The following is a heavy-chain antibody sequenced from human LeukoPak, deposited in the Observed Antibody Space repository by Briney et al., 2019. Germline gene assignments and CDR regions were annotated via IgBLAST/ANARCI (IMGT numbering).Heavy chain of an antibody. Sequence: GGSLRLSCAASGFTFSTYAMSWVRQAPGKGLDWVSAISGSGGKTYYADSVKGRFTISRDNSKKTLYLQMNSLRAEDTALYYCAKDRLPDGRWSLDYWGQGTLVTVSS. CDR3: AKDRLPDGRWSLDY. D-gene: IGHD6-13*01. CDR1: GFTFSTYA. V-gene: IGHV3-23*01. J-gene: IGHJ4*02. CDR2: ISGSGGKT.